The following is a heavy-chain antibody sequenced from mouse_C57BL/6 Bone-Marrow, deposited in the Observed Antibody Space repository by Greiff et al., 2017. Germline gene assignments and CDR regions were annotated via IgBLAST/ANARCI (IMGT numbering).Heavy chain of an antibody. CDR3: TRDLNYGSSNWYFDV. D-gene: IGHD1-1*01. CDR1: GFTFSSYA. CDR2: ISSGGDYI. Sequence: EVKLVESGEGLVKPGGSLKLSCAVSGFTFSSYAMSWVRQTPEKRLEWVAYISSGGDYIYYADTVKGRFTISRDNARNTLYLQMSSLKSEDTAMYYCTRDLNYGSSNWYFDVWGTGTTVTVSS. J-gene: IGHJ1*03. V-gene: IGHV5-9-1*02.